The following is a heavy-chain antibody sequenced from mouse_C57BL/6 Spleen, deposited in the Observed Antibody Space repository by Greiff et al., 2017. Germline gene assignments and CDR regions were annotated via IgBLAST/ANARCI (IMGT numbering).Heavy chain of an antibody. V-gene: IGHV14-4*01. CDR2: IDPENGDT. D-gene: IGHD4-1*01. J-gene: IGHJ3*01. CDR3: TNWDGFAY. Sequence: EVKLQQSGAELVRPGASVKLSCTASGFNIKDDYMHWVKQRPEQGLEWIGWIDPENGDTEYASKFQGKATITADTSSNTAYLQLSSLTSEDTAVYYCTNWDGFAYWDQGTLVTVSA. CDR1: GFNIKDDY.